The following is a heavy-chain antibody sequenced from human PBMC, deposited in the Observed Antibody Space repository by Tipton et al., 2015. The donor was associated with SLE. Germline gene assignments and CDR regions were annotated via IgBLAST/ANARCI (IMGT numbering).Heavy chain of an antibody. Sequence: QSGAEVKKPGASVKVSCKASGYTFTDYYIHWVRQAPGQGLEWMGWINPHSGGTKYAQNFQGRVTMTRDTSITTAYMELSRLRSDDTAVYYCARGDAQPIGEFDYWGQGTLVTVSS. V-gene: IGHV1-2*02. CDR2: INPHSGGT. CDR3: ARGDAQPIGEFDY. CDR1: GYTFTDYY. J-gene: IGHJ4*02. D-gene: IGHD2-21*02.